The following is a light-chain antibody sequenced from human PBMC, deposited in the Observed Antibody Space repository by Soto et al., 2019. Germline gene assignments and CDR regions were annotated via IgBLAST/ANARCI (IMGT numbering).Light chain of an antibody. CDR3: LQDYTYPRT. CDR1: QAIRND. Sequence: AIQMTQSPSSLSASVGDRVTITCRASQAIRNDLGWYQQKPGKAPNLLIFGASNLQVGVPVRFSASGSGTNFTLTISNLQPEDFASYYCLQDYTYPRTFGQGTKVDIK. V-gene: IGKV1-6*01. CDR2: GAS. J-gene: IGKJ1*01.